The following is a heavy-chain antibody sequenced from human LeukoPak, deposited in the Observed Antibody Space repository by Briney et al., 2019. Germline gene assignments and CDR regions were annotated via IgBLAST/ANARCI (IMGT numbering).Heavy chain of an antibody. J-gene: IGHJ4*02. CDR2: INHSGST. V-gene: IGHV4-34*01. D-gene: IGHD5-18*01. CDR1: GGSFSGYY. Sequence: ASETLSLTCAVYGGSFSGYYWSWIRQPPGKGLEWIGEINHSGSTNYNPSLKSRVTISVDTSKNQFSLKLSSVTAADTAVYYCARGVRQLWFLGLFDYWGQGTLVTVSS. CDR3: ARGVRQLWFLGLFDY.